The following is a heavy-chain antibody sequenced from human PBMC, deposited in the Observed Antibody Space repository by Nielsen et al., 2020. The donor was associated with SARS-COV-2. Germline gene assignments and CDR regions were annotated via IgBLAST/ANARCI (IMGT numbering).Heavy chain of an antibody. CDR3: TVESFDY. D-gene: IGHD1-1*01. CDR1: GFTFSGSA. Sequence: GASLKISCAASGFTFSGSAMHWVRQASGKGLEWVGRIRSKANSYATAYAASVKGRFTISRDDSKNTAYLQMNSLKTEDTAVYYCTVESFDYWGQGTLGTVSS. V-gene: IGHV3-73*01. J-gene: IGHJ4*02. CDR2: IRSKANSYAT.